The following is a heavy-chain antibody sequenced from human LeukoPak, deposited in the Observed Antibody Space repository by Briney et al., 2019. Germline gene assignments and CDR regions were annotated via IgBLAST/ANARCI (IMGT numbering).Heavy chain of an antibody. D-gene: IGHD5-12*01. Sequence: PSQTLSLTCTVSGGSTNSGDYYWSWIRQRPGTGLEWIAYFYYSGSTYYNPSLRSRLTISVDTSTNQFSLNLNSVTAADTAVYYCAKAPFRGGSTMGWFDPWGQGALVTVSS. CDR3: AKAPFRGGSTMGWFDP. V-gene: IGHV4-31*03. J-gene: IGHJ5*02. CDR1: GGSTNSGDYY. CDR2: FYYSGST.